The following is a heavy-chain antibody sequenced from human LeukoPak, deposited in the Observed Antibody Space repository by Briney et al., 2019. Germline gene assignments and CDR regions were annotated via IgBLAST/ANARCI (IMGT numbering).Heavy chain of an antibody. V-gene: IGHV3-7*01. Sequence: GGSLRLSCAAYGFTFSNYWMSWVHQAPGKGLEWVANTEQDGSEKYYVDSVKGRFTISRDNAKNSLYLQMNSLRAEDTAVYYCARGRGVDVWGQGTTVTVSS. CDR3: ARGRGVDV. CDR1: GFTFSNYW. J-gene: IGHJ6*02. CDR2: TEQDGSEK.